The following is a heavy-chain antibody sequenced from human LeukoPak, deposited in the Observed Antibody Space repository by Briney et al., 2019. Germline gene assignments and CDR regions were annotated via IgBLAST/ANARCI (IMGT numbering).Heavy chain of an antibody. CDR3: ARVRAYYDILTGYYYFDY. D-gene: IGHD3-9*01. J-gene: IGHJ4*02. CDR1: GYTFTSYG. V-gene: IGHV1-18*01. Sequence: GASVKVSCKASGYTFTSYGISWVRQAPGQGVECMGWISAYNGNTNYAQKLQGRVTITTDTSTSTAYIELRSLRSDDTAVYYCARVRAYYDILTGYYYFDYWGQGTLVTVSS. CDR2: ISAYNGNT.